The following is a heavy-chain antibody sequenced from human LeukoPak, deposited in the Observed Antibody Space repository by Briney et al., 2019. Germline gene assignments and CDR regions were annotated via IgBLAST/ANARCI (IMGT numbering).Heavy chain of an antibody. V-gene: IGHV1-18*04. D-gene: IGHD6-19*01. Sequence: GASVKVSCKASGYTSSNYGISWVRQAPGLGLEWMGWTSYNGNTNYAQKFQDRVTMTTDTSTTTAYMELRSLESDDTAVYYCARHSGSGWQALGYWGRGTLVTVSS. CDR3: ARHSGSGWQALGY. CDR2: TSYNGNT. J-gene: IGHJ4*02. CDR1: GYTSSNYG.